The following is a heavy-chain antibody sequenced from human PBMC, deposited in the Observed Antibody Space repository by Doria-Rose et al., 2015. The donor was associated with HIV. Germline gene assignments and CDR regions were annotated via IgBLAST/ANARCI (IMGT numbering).Heavy chain of an antibody. Sequence: LTFSVSGASVSSRGYYWNWIRQVPGKGLESLGYTYYTGTSDYSPSLKSRLNMAVDTSKNQFSLKLSFVTVADTAVYYCARMGSYRELDYWGQGALVIVSA. CDR1: GASVSSRGYY. J-gene: IGHJ4*02. CDR3: ARMGSYRELDY. CDR2: TYYTGTS. V-gene: IGHV4-31*03. D-gene: IGHD3-3*01.